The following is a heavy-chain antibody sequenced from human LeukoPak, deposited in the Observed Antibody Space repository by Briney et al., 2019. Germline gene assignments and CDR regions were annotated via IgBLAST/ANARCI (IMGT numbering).Heavy chain of an antibody. Sequence: GGSLRLSCAASGFTFSGYAMNWVRQAPGKGLEWLSHISSTGGTIYHADSVKGRLTVSRDNAKNSLYLQMNSLRAEDTAVYYCAKSDPYGDSLIEIWGQGALVTVSS. D-gene: IGHD4-17*01. CDR3: AKSDPYGDSLIEI. CDR2: ISSTGGTI. CDR1: GFTFSGYA. J-gene: IGHJ4*02. V-gene: IGHV3-48*03.